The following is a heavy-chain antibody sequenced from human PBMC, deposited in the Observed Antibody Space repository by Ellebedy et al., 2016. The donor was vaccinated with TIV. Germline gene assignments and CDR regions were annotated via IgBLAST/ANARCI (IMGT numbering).Heavy chain of an antibody. V-gene: IGHV4-59*01. CDR2: IYYSGST. D-gene: IGHD2-15*01. CDR1: GGSISSYY. J-gene: IGHJ3*02. Sequence: MPSETLSLTCTVSGGSISSYYWSWIRQPPGKGLEWIGYIYYSGSTNYNPSLKSPVTISVDTSKNQFSLNLSSVTTADTAVYYCARVVWQLPVSYAFDIWGQGTMITVSS. CDR3: ARVVWQLPVSYAFDI.